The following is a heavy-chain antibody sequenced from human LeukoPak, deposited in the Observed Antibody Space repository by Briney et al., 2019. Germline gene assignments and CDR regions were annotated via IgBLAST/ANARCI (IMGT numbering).Heavy chain of an antibody. CDR1: GFTSSSYS. CDR2: ISSSSSTI. Sequence: GGSLRLSCAASGFTSSSYSMNWVRQPAGEGLEWVSYISSSSSTIYYADSVKGRFTISSNNAKNSLYLQMNSLRAEDKAVYYCARGRSSSGQWGQGTLVTVSS. CDR3: ARGRSSSGQ. D-gene: IGHD6-13*01. V-gene: IGHV3-48*01. J-gene: IGHJ4*02.